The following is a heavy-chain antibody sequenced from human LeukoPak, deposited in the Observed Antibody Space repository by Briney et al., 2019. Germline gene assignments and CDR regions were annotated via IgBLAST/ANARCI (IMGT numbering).Heavy chain of an antibody. CDR2: IYNDGST. CDR1: GLTVSSSY. CDR3: ARNILFAFDI. Sequence: PGGSLTLSCAASGLTVSSSYMSWVRQAPGKGLEWVSIIYNDGSTYYADSMKGRFTISRDNSKNTLYLQVNSLRADDTAMYYCARNILFAFDIWGQGTMVTVSS. V-gene: IGHV3-53*01. J-gene: IGHJ3*02.